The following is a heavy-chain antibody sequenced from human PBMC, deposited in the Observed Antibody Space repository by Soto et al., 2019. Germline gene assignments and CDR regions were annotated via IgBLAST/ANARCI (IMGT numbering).Heavy chain of an antibody. J-gene: IGHJ3*02. V-gene: IGHV1-46*01. CDR3: AVASDQAREYYGAFDI. Sequence: ASVKVSCKASGYTFTSYYMHWVRQAPGQGLEWMGIINPSGGSTSYAQKFQGRVTMTRDTSTSTVYMELSSLRSEDTAVYYCAVASDQAREYYGAFDIWGQGTMVTVSS. CDR2: INPSGGST. D-gene: IGHD3-16*01. CDR1: GYTFTSYY.